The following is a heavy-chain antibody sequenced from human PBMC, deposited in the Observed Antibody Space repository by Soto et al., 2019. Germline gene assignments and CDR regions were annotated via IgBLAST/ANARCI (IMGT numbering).Heavy chain of an antibody. CDR1: GYTFTNYE. CDR2: MNPNSGGT. D-gene: IGHD4-17*01. J-gene: IGHJ4*02. Sequence: QVQLVQSGAEVKKPGASVKVSCKASGYTFTNYEITWVRQATGQGPEWMGWMNPNSGGTVYAQKFQGRVTMTTNTSINTAYMELSSLRSEDTAVYYCARGGLVYGGAGYWGQGTLVTVSS. CDR3: ARGGLVYGGAGY. V-gene: IGHV1-8*01.